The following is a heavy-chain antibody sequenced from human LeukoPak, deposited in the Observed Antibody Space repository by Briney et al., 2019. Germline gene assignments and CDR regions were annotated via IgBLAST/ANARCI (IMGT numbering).Heavy chain of an antibody. V-gene: IGHV1-2*02. CDR3: TRRDTTMVSFDY. D-gene: IGHD5-18*01. Sequence: ASVKVSCKASGYTFTDYFFHWVRQAPGQGLEWMGWTNPNSGGTKYAQKFQGRVTVTRDTSINTAYMELRSLRSDDTAVYYCTRRDTTMVSFDYWGQGTLVTVSS. J-gene: IGHJ4*02. CDR2: TNPNSGGT. CDR1: GYTFTDYF.